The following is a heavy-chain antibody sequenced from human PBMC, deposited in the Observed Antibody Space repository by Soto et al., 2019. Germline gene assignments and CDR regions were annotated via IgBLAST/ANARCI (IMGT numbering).Heavy chain of an antibody. CDR2: IYYSGST. Sequence: SETLSLTCTVSGGSISSGDYYWSWIRQPPGKGLEWIGYIYYSGSTYYNPSLKSRVTISVDTSKNQFSLKLSSVTAADTAVYYCARDLYDSSGYYYRYNWFDPWGQGTLVTVS. J-gene: IGHJ5*02. CDR1: GGSISSGDYY. CDR3: ARDLYDSSGYYYRYNWFDP. D-gene: IGHD3-22*01. V-gene: IGHV4-30-4*01.